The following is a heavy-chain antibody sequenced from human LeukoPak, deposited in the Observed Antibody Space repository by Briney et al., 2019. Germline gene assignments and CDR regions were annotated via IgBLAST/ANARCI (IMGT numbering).Heavy chain of an antibody. CDR3: ARVYLTNWFAP. CDR1: GGSFSGYY. V-gene: IGHV4-34*01. Sequence: PSETLSLTCAVYGGSFSGYYWSWIRQPPGKGLEWIGEINHSGSTNYNPSLKSRVSISVDTTKNQFSLNLTSVTAADTAVYYCARVYLTNWFAPWGQGTLVTVSS. CDR2: INHSGST. J-gene: IGHJ5*02.